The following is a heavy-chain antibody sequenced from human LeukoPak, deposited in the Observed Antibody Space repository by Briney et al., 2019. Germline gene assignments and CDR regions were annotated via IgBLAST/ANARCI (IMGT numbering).Heavy chain of an antibody. CDR3: ARQNWNDEADAFDI. D-gene: IGHD1-1*01. Sequence: SETLSLTCTVSGGSISSYYWSWIRQPAGNGLEWIGRIYTSGSTNYNPSLKSRVTMSVDTSKNQFSLKLSSVTAEDTAVYYCARQNWNDEADAFDIWGQGTMVTVSS. J-gene: IGHJ3*02. V-gene: IGHV4-4*07. CDR2: IYTSGST. CDR1: GGSISSYY.